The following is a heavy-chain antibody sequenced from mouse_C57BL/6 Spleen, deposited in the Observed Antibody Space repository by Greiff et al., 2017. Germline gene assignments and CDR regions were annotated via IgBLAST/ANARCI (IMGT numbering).Heavy chain of an antibody. CDR3: ARDHGYCPRYAMDY. V-gene: IGHV5-4*01. J-gene: IGHJ4*01. CDR1: GFTFSSYA. CDR2: ISDGGSYT. D-gene: IGHD2-3*01. Sequence: EVLLVESGGGLVKPGGSLKLSCAASGFTFSSYAMSWVRQTPEKRLEWVATISDGGSYTYYPDNVKGRFTISRDNAKNNLYLQMSHLKSEDTAMYYCARDHGYCPRYAMDYWGQGTSVTVSS.